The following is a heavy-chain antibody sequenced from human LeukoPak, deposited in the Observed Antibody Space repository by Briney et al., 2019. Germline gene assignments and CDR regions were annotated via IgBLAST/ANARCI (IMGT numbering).Heavy chain of an antibody. V-gene: IGHV3-30*04. CDR1: GFTFSSYA. CDR2: ISYDGSKK. CDR3: ARARLQLRDAFDI. J-gene: IGHJ3*02. Sequence: GGSLRLSCAASGFTFSSYAMHWVRQAPGKGLEWVAVISYDGSKKYYADSVKGRFTISRDNAKNTLYLQMNSLRAEDTAVYYCARARLQLRDAFDIWGQGTMVTVSS. D-gene: IGHD5-24*01.